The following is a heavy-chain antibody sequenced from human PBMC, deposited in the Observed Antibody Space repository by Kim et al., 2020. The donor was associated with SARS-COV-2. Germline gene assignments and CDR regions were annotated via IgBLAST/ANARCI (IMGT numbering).Heavy chain of an antibody. D-gene: IGHD3-10*01. CDR3: ARFTYYYDSGGLDY. V-gene: IGHV3-48*02. CDR1: GFTFSSFA. CDR2: MSSSGSTI. J-gene: IGHJ4*02. Sequence: GGSLRLSCTVSGFTFSSFAMSWVRQAPGKGLEWLSYMSSSGSTIYYADSVKGRFTISRDNAKNSLYLQMNSLRDEDTAVYYCARFTYYYDSGGLDYWGQGTLVSVSS.